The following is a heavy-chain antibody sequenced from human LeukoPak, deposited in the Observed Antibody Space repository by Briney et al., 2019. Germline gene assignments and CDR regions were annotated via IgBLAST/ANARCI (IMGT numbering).Heavy chain of an antibody. Sequence: ASVKVPCKASGYTFTSYAISWVRQAPGQGLEWMGRIIPILGIANYAQKFQGRVTITADKSTSTAYMELSSLRSEDTAVYYCARSQPDISYRSYAFDIWGQGTMVTVSS. J-gene: IGHJ3*02. CDR2: IIPILGIA. V-gene: IGHV1-69*04. D-gene: IGHD3-9*01. CDR1: GYTFTSYA. CDR3: ARSQPDISYRSYAFDI.